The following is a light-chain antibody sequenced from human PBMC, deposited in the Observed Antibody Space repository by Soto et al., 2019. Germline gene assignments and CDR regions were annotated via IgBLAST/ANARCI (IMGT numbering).Light chain of an antibody. V-gene: IGLV6-57*02. CDR3: QSYDSSNPYVV. CDR2: EDN. J-gene: IGLJ2*01. CDR1: SGSIASNY. Sequence: NFMLTQPHSVSASPGKTVTISCTGSSGSIASNYVQWYQQRPGSAPTTVIYEDNQRPSGVPDRFSGSIDSSSNSASLTISGLKTEDEADYYCQSYDSSNPYVVFGGGTKLTVL.